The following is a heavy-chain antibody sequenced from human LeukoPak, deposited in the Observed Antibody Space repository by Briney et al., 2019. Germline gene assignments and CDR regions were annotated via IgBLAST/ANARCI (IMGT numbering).Heavy chain of an antibody. J-gene: IGHJ5*02. V-gene: IGHV4-30-2*01. CDR1: GGSISSGGYS. CDR3: ARSSGYVWFDP. CDR2: IYHSGST. D-gene: IGHD5-12*01. Sequence: SETLSLTCTVSGGSISSGGYSWSWIRQPPGKGLEWIGYIYHSGSTYYNPSLKSRVTISVDRSKNQFSLKLSSVTAADTAVYYCARSSGYVWFDPWGQGTLVTVSS.